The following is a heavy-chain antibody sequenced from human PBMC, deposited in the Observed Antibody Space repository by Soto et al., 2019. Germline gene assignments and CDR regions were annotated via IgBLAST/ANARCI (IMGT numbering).Heavy chain of an antibody. CDR1: GYSFTRHW. J-gene: IGHJ5*02. CDR2: IYPGDSDT. D-gene: IGHD3-10*01. V-gene: IGHV5-51*01. CDR3: TRHGMLRGTCWFDP. Sequence: PGESLKISCKGSGYSFTRHWIGWVRQMPGKGLEWMGIIYPGDSDTRYSPSFQGQVTISADKSINTAYLHWSSLKASDTAMYYCTRHGMLRGTCWFDPWGQGTQVTVSS.